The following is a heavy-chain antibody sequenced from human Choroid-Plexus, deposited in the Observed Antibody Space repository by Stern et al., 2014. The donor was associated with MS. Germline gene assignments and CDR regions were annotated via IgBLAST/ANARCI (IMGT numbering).Heavy chain of an antibody. CDR1: GYSFTGYY. CDR2: IDPNSGGA. J-gene: IGHJ6*02. Sequence: VQLVESGAEVKKPGASVKVSCKASGYSFTGYYIHWVRRAPGQGLEWMGRIDPNSGGAHYAQRFQGGVTLTRDTSISTTYMELSSLRSDDTAIYYCARQYCSGGKCHSSAYNYNGMDVWGQGTTVTVSS. CDR3: ARQYCSGGKCHSSAYNYNGMDV. V-gene: IGHV1-2*06. D-gene: IGHD2-15*01.